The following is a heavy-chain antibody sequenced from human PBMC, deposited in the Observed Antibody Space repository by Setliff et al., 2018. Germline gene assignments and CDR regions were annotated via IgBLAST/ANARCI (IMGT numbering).Heavy chain of an antibody. CDR1: GFTFSSYW. CDR2: IKQDGSEK. CDR3: ARDNVILDDSRGIFYPWFDP. D-gene: IGHD4-4*01. V-gene: IGHV3-7*03. J-gene: IGHJ5*02. Sequence: GGSLRLSCAASGFTFSSYWMSWVRQAPGKGLEWVANIKQDGSEKHYVDSVKGRFTISRDSAKNSLYLQMNSLRAEDTAVYYCARDNVILDDSRGIFYPWFDPWGQGTRVTVSS.